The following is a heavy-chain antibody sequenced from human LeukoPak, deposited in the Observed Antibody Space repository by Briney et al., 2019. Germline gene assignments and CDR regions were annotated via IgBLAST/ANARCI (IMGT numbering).Heavy chain of an antibody. V-gene: IGHV4-61*02. CDR2: IYTSGST. CDR1: GGSIAGTSFY. Sequence: SETLSLTCTVSGGSIAGTSFYWSWIRQPAGKGLEWIGRIYTSGSTNYNPSLKSRVTISLDTSKNQFSLKLSSVTAAGTAVYYCARRTLNCSGGSCFLRRFYYFDYWGQGTLVTVSS. CDR3: ARRTLNCSGGSCFLRRFYYFDY. D-gene: IGHD2-15*01. J-gene: IGHJ4*02.